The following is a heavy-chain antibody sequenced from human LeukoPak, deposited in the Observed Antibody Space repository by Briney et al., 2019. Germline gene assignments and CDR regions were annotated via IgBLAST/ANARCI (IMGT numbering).Heavy chain of an antibody. CDR2: INSDGSST. Sequence: GGSLRLSCAASGFTFSSYWMHWVRQAPGKGLVGVSRINSDGSSTSYADSVKGRFTISRDNAKNTLNLQMNSLRAEDTAVYYCARDPHDCSSTSCYNYWGQGTLVTVSS. V-gene: IGHV3-74*01. CDR3: ARDPHDCSSTSCYNY. D-gene: IGHD2-2*02. CDR1: GFTFSSYW. J-gene: IGHJ4*02.